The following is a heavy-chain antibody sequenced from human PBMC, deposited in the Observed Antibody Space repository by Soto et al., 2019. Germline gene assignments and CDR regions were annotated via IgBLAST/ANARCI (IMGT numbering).Heavy chain of an antibody. D-gene: IGHD4-17*01. CDR3: ATLGPPTVTGDY. CDR1: GGSFSGYS. CDR2: INHSGST. J-gene: IGHJ4*02. V-gene: IGHV4-34*01. Sequence: QVQLQQWGAGLLKPSETLSLTCAVYGGSFSGYSWSWIRQPPGKGLEWIGEINHSGSTNYNPSLRGRVTISVDTSKNQFSLKLSYVAAAATAVYYCATLGPPTVTGDYWGQGTLVTVSS.